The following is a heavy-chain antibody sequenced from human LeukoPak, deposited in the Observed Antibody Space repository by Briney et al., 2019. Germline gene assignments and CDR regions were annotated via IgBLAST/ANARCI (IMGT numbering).Heavy chain of an antibody. CDR2: VNSDGDTI. J-gene: IGHJ4*02. CDR3: ARGGSTCYY. CDR1: GFIFSSYE. Sequence: GGSLRLSCAASGFIFSSYEMNWVRQAPGKGLEWISYVNSDGDTIYYADSVKGRFTISRDNAKNSLFLQMNSLRAEDTAVYYCARGGSTCYYWGQGTLVTVSS. D-gene: IGHD5/OR15-5a*01. V-gene: IGHV3-48*03.